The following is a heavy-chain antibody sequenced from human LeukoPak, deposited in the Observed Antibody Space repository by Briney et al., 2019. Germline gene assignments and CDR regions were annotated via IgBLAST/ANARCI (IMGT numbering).Heavy chain of an antibody. Sequence: SETLSLTCTVSGGSISSGSYYWSWIRQPAGKGLEWIGRIYTSGSTNYNPSRKSPFTISVDTSKNQFSLKLSSVTAADTAVYYCARTSVGYSSSWYGQWEAFDIWGQGTMVTVSS. V-gene: IGHV4-61*02. J-gene: IGHJ3*02. CDR1: GGSISSGSYY. CDR3: ARTSVGYSSSWYGQWEAFDI. D-gene: IGHD6-13*01. CDR2: IYTSGST.